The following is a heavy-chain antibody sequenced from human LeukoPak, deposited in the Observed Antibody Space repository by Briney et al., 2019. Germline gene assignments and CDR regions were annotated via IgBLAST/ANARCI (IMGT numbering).Heavy chain of an antibody. J-gene: IGHJ4*02. CDR2: MNPNSGNT. CDR1: RYTFTSYV. D-gene: IGHD2-2*01. CDR3: QLTGVPGLDY. V-gene: IGHV1-8*01. Sequence: GASVKVSCKASRYTFTSYVINWVRQATGQRLEWTGWMNPNSGNTGYAQKFQGRVTMTRNTSISTAYMELSSLRSEDTAVYYCQLTGVPGLDYWGQGTLVTVSS.